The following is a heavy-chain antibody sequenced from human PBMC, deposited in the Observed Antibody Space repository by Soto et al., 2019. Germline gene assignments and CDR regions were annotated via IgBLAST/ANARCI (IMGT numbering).Heavy chain of an antibody. CDR3: ARGGGGTTSLKLQF. J-gene: IGHJ4*02. Sequence: PSETLSLTCTVSGGSISSYYWSWIRQPPGKGLEWIGYIYYSASTNYNPSLKSRVTISVDTSKNQFSLNLSSVTAADTAVYYCARGGGGTTSLKLQFWGQGTLVTVSS. CDR2: IYYSAST. V-gene: IGHV4-59*08. D-gene: IGHD1-7*01. CDR1: GGSISSYY.